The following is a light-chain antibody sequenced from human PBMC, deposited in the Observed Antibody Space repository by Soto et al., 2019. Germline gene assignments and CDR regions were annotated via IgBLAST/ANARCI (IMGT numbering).Light chain of an antibody. V-gene: IGKV3-20*01. J-gene: IGKJ1*01. Sequence: EVVLTQSPGTLSLSPGERATLSCRASQSVSSSYLAWYQQKSGQAPRLLIYGASSRATGIPDRFSASGSGTDFTLPIRRLEPEDFAVYYCQQYGDSLWTFGQGTKVEIK. CDR3: QQYGDSLWT. CDR2: GAS. CDR1: QSVSSSY.